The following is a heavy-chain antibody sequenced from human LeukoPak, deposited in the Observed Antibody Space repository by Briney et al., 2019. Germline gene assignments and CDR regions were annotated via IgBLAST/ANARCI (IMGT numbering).Heavy chain of an antibody. J-gene: IGHJ4*02. CDR2: INSGDRT. CDR1: GFTVNNNY. CDR3: ARGKSGSYTRPFDY. D-gene: IGHD1-26*01. V-gene: IGHV3-66*01. Sequence: GGSLRLSCAASGFTVNNNYMTWVRQAPGKGLESVSLINSGDRTHYADSVKGRFTISRGNSKNMIYLQMNNLRAEDTALYYCARGKSGSYTRPFDYWGQGTLVTVSS.